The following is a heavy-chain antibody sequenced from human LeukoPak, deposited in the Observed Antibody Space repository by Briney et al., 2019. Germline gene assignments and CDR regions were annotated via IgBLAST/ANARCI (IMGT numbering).Heavy chain of an antibody. J-gene: IGHJ4*02. V-gene: IGHV4-59*12. CDR2: IYYSGST. CDR1: GGSISSYY. D-gene: IGHD5-24*01. Sequence: SETLSLTCTVSGGSISSYYWRWIRQPPRKGLEWIGYIYYSGSTNYNPPLKSRVTISVDPSKNQFSLKLSSVTAADTAVYYCARRRDGYNYFDYWGQGTLVTVSS. CDR3: ARRRDGYNYFDY.